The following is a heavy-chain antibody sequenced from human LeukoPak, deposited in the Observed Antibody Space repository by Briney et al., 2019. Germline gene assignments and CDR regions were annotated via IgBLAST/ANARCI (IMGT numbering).Heavy chain of an antibody. J-gene: IGHJ5*02. Sequence: ASVKVSCKASGYTFINYGISWVRQAPGQGLEWMGWINPNSGGANYAQKFQGRVTMTRDTSISTAYMELSRLRSDDTAVYYCARDLELWGQGTLVTVSS. CDR2: INPNSGGA. CDR1: GYTFINYG. CDR3: ARDLEL. V-gene: IGHV1-2*02.